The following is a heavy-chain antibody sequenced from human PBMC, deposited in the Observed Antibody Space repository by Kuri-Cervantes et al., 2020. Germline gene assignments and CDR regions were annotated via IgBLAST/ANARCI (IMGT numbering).Heavy chain of an antibody. Sequence: SLKISCAASGFTFDDYAMHWVRQAPGKGLEWVSGISWNSGSIGYADSVKGRFTISRDNAKNSLYLQMNSLRAEDTALYYCATGYCSSTSCNVDYWGQGTLVTVSS. D-gene: IGHD2-2*01. CDR3: ATGYCSSTSCNVDY. V-gene: IGHV3-9*01. J-gene: IGHJ4*02. CDR2: ISWNSGSI. CDR1: GFTFDDYA.